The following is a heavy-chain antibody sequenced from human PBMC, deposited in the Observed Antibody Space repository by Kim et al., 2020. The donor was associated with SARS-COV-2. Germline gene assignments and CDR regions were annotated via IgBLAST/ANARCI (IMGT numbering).Heavy chain of an antibody. Sequence: SETLSLTCAVYGGSFSGYYWSWIRQPPGKGLEWIGEINHSGSTNYNPSLKSRVTISVDTSKNQFSLKLSSVTAADTAVYYCARVYCSSTSCWVYFDYWGQGTLVTVSS. CDR2: INHSGST. J-gene: IGHJ4*02. V-gene: IGHV4-34*01. CDR3: ARVYCSSTSCWVYFDY. D-gene: IGHD2-2*01. CDR1: GGSFSGYY.